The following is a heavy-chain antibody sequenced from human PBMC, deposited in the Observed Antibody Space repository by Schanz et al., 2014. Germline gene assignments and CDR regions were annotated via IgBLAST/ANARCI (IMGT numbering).Heavy chain of an antibody. Sequence: VQLLESGGGLVQPGGSLRLSCAASGFSFSIFAMTWVRQAPGQGLEWVSTISGSGGDTYPADSVKGRFTISRDNSNNTQYLQMKSLRAEDTAVYYGAKYGGGYSYGFVEYWGQGILGNVAA. CDR2: ISGSGGDT. J-gene: IGHJ4*02. D-gene: IGHD5-18*01. V-gene: IGHV3-23*01. CDR1: GFSFSIFA. CDR3: AKYGGGYSYGFVEY.